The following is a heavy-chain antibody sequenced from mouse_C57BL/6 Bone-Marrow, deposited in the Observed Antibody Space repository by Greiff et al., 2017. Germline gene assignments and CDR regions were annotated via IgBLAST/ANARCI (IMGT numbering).Heavy chain of an antibody. CDR3: TRWDDGYLAWFAY. D-gene: IGHD2-3*01. V-gene: IGHV1-5*01. CDR2: IYPGNSDT. Sequence: VQLQQSGTVLARPGASVKMSCKTSGYTFTSYWMHWVKQRPGQGLEWIGAIYPGNSDTSYNQKFKGKAKLTAVTSASTAYMELSSLTNEASAVXYCTRWDDGYLAWFAYWGQGTLVTVSA. CDR1: GYTFTSYW. J-gene: IGHJ3*01.